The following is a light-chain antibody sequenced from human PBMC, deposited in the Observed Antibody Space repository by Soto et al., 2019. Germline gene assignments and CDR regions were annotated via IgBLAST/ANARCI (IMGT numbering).Light chain of an antibody. J-gene: IGKJ2*01. CDR1: QRVSSNY. CDR2: GAA. V-gene: IGKV3-20*01. CDR3: PQHGRSPMFT. Sequence: EMVLTQSPGTLSLSPGERATLSCRASQRVSSNYLAWYQQKPGQAPRLLIYGAARGAAGIPDRLSGSRSGTAFSPTITRPEPEDFAVYFCPQHGRSPMFTFGQGTKLAVK.